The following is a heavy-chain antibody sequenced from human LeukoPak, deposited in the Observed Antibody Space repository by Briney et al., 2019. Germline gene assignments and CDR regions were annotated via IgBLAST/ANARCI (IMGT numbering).Heavy chain of an antibody. CDR1: GGTFSSYT. CDR3: ARNPYQLLRVGTWFDP. Sequence: SVKVSCKASGGTFSSYTISWVRQAPGKGLEWMGRIIPILGIANYAQKFQGRVTITADKSTSTAYMELSSLRSEDTAVYYCARNPYQLLRVGTWFDPWGQGTLVTVSS. V-gene: IGHV1-69*02. D-gene: IGHD2-2*01. J-gene: IGHJ5*02. CDR2: IIPILGIA.